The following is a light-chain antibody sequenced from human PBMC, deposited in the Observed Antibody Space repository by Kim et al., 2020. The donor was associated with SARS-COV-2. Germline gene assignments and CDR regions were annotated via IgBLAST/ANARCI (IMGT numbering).Light chain of an antibody. Sequence: DIQMTQSPSSLTASVGDRVTITCRTSQDIRNYLAWYQQKPGKVPQLLIYAASTLQSGVPSRFSGSGSGRDFALTISSLQPEDVATYYCQKYDGAPETFAQGNKVDIK. J-gene: IGKJ1*01. V-gene: IGKV1-27*01. CDR1: QDIRNY. CDR2: AAS. CDR3: QKYDGAPET.